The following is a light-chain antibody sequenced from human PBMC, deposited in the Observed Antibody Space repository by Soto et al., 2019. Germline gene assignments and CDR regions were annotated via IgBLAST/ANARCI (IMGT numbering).Light chain of an antibody. Sequence: QSVLTQPPSAPGSPGQSVTISCTGTSSDIGASNFVSWYQQHPGKAPKLVIYEVTKRPSGVPDRFSGSKFGNTASLTVSGLQTEDEADYYCSSNAVGSTYVFGTGTKVTVL. CDR2: EVT. CDR3: SSNAVGSTYV. J-gene: IGLJ1*01. V-gene: IGLV2-8*01. CDR1: SSDIGASNF.